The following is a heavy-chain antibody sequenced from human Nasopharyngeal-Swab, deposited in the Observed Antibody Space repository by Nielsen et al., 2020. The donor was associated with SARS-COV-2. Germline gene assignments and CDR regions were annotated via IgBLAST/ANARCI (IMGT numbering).Heavy chain of an antibody. CDR1: GFTFPNYV. CDR3: ADPPFSEY. CDR2: IGIGGDT. J-gene: IGHJ4*02. Sequence: GESLKISCAASGFTFPNYVMSWVRQAPGKGLEWVSTIGIGGDTYYTDSVKGRFTMSRDNSKNTLYLQMNGLRAEDTAIYYCADPPFSEYWGQGTLVTVSS. V-gene: IGHV3-23*01.